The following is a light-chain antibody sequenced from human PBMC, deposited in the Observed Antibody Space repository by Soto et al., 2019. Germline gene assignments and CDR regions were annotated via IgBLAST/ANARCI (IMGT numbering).Light chain of an antibody. V-gene: IGKV1-12*01. CDR3: QQCLSFPIT. CDR1: QDVSTW. Sequence: DIQMTQSPSSVSASVGDTVTITCRPSQDVSTWLAWYQQRPGKAPNLLIYAASSLQIGVPSRFSGSGSGADFTLTIAGLQPEDFASDDCQQCLSFPITFGQGTRLDIK. J-gene: IGKJ5*01. CDR2: AAS.